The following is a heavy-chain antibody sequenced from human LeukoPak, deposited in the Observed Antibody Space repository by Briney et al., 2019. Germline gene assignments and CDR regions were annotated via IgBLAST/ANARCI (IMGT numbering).Heavy chain of an antibody. CDR1: GFTFSSYS. CDR2: ISYDGSNK. D-gene: IGHD3-22*01. CDR3: ASLIDSSGYSCY. Sequence: GGSLRLSCAASGFTFSSYSMNWVRQAPGKGLEWVAVISYDGSNKYYADSVKGRFTISRDNSKNTLYLQMNSLRAEDTAVYYCASLIDSSGYSCYWGQGTLVTVSS. V-gene: IGHV3-30*03. J-gene: IGHJ4*02.